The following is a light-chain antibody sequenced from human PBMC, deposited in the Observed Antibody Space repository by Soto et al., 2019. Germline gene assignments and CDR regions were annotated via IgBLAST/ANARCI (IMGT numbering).Light chain of an antibody. CDR2: WAS. Sequence: DIVLTQSPDSLAVSLGERATINCKSSQRVLYSSNNKNYLAWYQQKPGQPPKLLIYWASTRESGVPDRFSGSGSGTDFTLTISSLQAEDVAVYYCQQYFAPPGGFGQGTKVYSK. CDR1: QRVLYSSNNKNY. CDR3: QQYFAPPGG. V-gene: IGKV4-1*01. J-gene: IGKJ1*01.